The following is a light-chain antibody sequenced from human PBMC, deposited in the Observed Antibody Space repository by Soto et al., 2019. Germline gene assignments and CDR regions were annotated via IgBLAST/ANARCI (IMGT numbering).Light chain of an antibody. Sequence: QSVLTQPPSVSGSPGQSVTISCTGTSTDFVSYNRVSWYQQPPGTAPKLIIYEASNRPSGVPDRFSGSKSGNTASLTISGLKAAAEADHYCSLYTSENTYVFGTATKV. CDR3: SLYTSENTYV. CDR2: EAS. J-gene: IGLJ1*01. V-gene: IGLV2-18*01. CDR1: STDFVSYNR.